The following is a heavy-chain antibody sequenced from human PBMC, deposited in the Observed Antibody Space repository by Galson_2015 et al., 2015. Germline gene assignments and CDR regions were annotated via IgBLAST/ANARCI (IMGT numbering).Heavy chain of an antibody. Sequence: QSGAEVKKPGESLTISCTGSGYGSINYWIGWVRQMPGKGLEWMGIIYPGDSDTRYSPSFQGQVTISADKSLNTAYLQWSGLKASDTAMYYCARVVGTSLVAGYFDYWGQGTLVTASS. V-gene: IGHV5-51*01. CDR2: IYPGDSDT. J-gene: IGHJ4*02. D-gene: IGHD1-26*01. CDR3: ARVVGTSLVAGYFDY. CDR1: GYGSINYW.